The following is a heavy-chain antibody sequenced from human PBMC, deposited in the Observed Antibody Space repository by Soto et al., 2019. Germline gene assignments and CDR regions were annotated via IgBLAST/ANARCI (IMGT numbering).Heavy chain of an antibody. Sequence: APVKVSWKASGYTFTGYYMHWVRQAPGQGLEWMGWIKPNSGGKNYEQKFQGRVTMTRDTSISTACMELSRLRSDDTAVYYCARVGHSSSWYRVYYYGMDVWGQGTTVTVSS. CDR3: ARVGHSSSWYRVYYYGMDV. J-gene: IGHJ6*02. CDR2: IKPNSGGK. D-gene: IGHD6-13*01. V-gene: IGHV1-2*02. CDR1: GYTFTGYY.